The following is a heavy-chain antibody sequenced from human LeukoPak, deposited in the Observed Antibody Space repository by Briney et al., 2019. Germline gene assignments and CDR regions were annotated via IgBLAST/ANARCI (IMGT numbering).Heavy chain of an antibody. V-gene: IGHV3-30*04. CDR1: GFTFSSYA. CDR2: ISYDGSNK. D-gene: IGHD3-10*01. Sequence: GRSLRLSCAASGFTFSSYAMHWVRQAPGKGLEWVAVISYDGSNKYYADSMKGRFTISRDNSKNTLYLQMNSLRAEDTAVYYCARDRGLYGSGSYYFDYWGQGTLVTVSS. CDR3: ARDRGLYGSGSYYFDY. J-gene: IGHJ4*02.